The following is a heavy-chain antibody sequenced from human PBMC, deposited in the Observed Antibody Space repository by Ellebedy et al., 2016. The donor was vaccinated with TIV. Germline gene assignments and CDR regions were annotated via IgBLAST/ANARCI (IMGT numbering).Heavy chain of an antibody. V-gene: IGHV3-52*01. J-gene: IGHJ3*02. CDR2: IKCDGSEK. D-gene: IGHD3-9*01. CDR1: GFTFSNSW. CDR3: ARRSQNFDWLLGAALDI. Sequence: GGSLRLSCAASGFTFSNSWMHWVCQAPEKGLEWVADIKCDGSEKYYVDSVKGLLTISRDNAKNSLYLQVNSLRAEDTAVYYCARRSQNFDWLLGAALDIWGQGVMVTVSS.